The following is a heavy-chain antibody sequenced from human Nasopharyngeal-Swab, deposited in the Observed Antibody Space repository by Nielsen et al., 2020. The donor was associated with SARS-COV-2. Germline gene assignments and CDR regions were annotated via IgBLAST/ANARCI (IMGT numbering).Heavy chain of an antibody. Sequence: SETLSFTCTVSGGSISSYYWSWIRQPPGKGLEWIGEINHSGSTNYNPSLKSRVTISVDTSKNQFSLKLSSVTAADTAVYYCARGSGYSSGWSQGTLVTVSS. D-gene: IGHD6-19*01. V-gene: IGHV4-34*01. CDR2: INHSGST. CDR3: ARGSGYSSG. J-gene: IGHJ4*02. CDR1: GGSISSYY.